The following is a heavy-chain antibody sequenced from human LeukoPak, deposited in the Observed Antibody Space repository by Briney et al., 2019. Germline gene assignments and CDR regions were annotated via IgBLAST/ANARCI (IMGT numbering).Heavy chain of an antibody. V-gene: IGHV3-53*01. CDR3: ARVYSGSYYAWFDP. CDR1: GFTVSSNY. D-gene: IGHD1-26*01. CDR2: IYCGGST. Sequence: GGSLRLSCAASGFTVSSNYMSWVRQAPGKGLEWVSVIYCGGSTHYADSVKGRFTISRDNSKNTLYLQMNSLRAEDTAVYYCARVYSGSYYAWFDPWGQGTLVTVSS. J-gene: IGHJ5*02.